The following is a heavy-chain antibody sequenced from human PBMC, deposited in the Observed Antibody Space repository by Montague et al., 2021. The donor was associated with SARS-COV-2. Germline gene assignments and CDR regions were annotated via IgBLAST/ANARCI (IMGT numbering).Heavy chain of an antibody. D-gene: IGHD3-10*01. CDR1: GGSFSTYS. J-gene: IGHJ6*03. V-gene: IGHV4-34*01. CDR3: ARLGDGVVPSPILGVGPYYSFYYMDF. Sequence: SETLSLTCAVHGGSFSTYSWNWIRKPPGKGLEWIGEIHHGGSTNYNPSPKSRVTISADTSKNQFSLKLTSVAAADTAVYYCARLGDGVVPSPILGVGPYYSFYYMDFWGKGTTVTVSS. CDR2: IHHGGST.